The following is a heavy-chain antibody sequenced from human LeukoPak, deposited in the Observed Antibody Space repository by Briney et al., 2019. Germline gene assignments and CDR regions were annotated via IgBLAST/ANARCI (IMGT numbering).Heavy chain of an antibody. J-gene: IGHJ4*02. Sequence: GGSLRLPCAASGFTFSSYGMHWVRQAPGKGLEWVAFIRYDGSNKYYADSVKGRFTISRDNSKNTLYLQMNSLRAEDTAVYYCAKGLRYFDWLLHWGQGTLVTVSS. D-gene: IGHD3-9*01. CDR2: IRYDGSNK. V-gene: IGHV3-30*02. CDR3: AKGLRYFDWLLH. CDR1: GFTFSSYG.